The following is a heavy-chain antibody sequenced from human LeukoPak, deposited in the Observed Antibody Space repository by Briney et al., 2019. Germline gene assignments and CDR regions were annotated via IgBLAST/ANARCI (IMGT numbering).Heavy chain of an antibody. Sequence: PSETLSLTCTVSGGSISSSSYYWGWIRQPPGKGLEWIGSIYYSGSTYYNPSLKSRVTISVDTSKNQFSLKLSSVTAADTAVYYCARESYYGSGSYYPKHLYYYYYYMDVWGKGTTVTVSS. J-gene: IGHJ6*03. CDR2: IYYSGST. D-gene: IGHD3-10*01. V-gene: IGHV4-39*07. CDR1: GGSISSSSYY. CDR3: ARESYYGSGSYYPKHLYYYYYYMDV.